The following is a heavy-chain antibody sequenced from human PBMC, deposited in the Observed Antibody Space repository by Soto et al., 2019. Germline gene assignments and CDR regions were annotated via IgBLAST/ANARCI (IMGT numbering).Heavy chain of an antibody. CDR2: IYYSVKT. CDR1: GGSISSYY. Sequence: PSETLSLTCTVSGGSISSYYWSWIRQPPGKGLEWIGYIYYSVKTYYNPSLKSRVTISVDTSKNQFSLKLTSVTAADTAVYYCARERPDGARLDPWGQGTLVTVSS. V-gene: IGHV4-59*01. J-gene: IGHJ5*02. D-gene: IGHD6-6*01. CDR3: ARERPDGARLDP.